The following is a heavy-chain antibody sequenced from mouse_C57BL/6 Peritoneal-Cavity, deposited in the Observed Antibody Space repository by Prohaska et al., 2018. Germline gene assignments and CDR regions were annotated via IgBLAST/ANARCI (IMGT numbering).Heavy chain of an antibody. J-gene: IGHJ3*01. CDR1: GYTFTSYW. V-gene: IGHV1-50*01. D-gene: IGHD2-10*02. CDR3: ATLVFAY. Sequence: QVQQQQPGAELVKPGASVKLSCKASGYTFTSYWMQWVKQRPGQGLEWIGEIDPSDSYTNYNQKFKGKATLTVDTSSSTAYMQLSSLTSEDSVVYYCATLVFAYWGQGTLVTVSA. CDR2: IDPSDSYT.